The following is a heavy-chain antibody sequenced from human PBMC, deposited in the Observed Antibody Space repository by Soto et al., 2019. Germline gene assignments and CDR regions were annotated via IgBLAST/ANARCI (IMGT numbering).Heavy chain of an antibody. CDR3: AKESIRGVKAPRAIDY. Sequence: SLRLSCAASGFTFSTYGMHWVRQAPGKGLEWVAVISYDGNNKYYADSVKGRFTISRDNSKNTLYLQMSSLRAEDTAVYYCAKESIRGVKAPRAIDYWGQGTLVTVSS. CDR2: ISYDGNNK. V-gene: IGHV3-30*18. CDR1: GFTFSTYG. D-gene: IGHD3-10*01. J-gene: IGHJ4*02.